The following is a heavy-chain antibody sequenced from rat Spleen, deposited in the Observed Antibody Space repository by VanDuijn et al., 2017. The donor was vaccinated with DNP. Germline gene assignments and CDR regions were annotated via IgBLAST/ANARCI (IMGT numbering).Heavy chain of an antibody. V-gene: IGHV5-22*01. CDR1: GFTFSDYY. D-gene: IGHD1-12*02. Sequence: EVQLVESGGGLVQPGRSMKLSCAASGFTFSDYYMAWVRQAPKKGLEWVESISYEGSRTYDGDSVKGRFTISSDNAKSTLYLQMNSLRSEDTATYYCARSSYYYDGSYYYGDWFAYWGQCTLVTVSS. CDR2: ISYEGSRT. CDR3: ARSSYYYDGSYYYGDWFAY. J-gene: IGHJ3*01.